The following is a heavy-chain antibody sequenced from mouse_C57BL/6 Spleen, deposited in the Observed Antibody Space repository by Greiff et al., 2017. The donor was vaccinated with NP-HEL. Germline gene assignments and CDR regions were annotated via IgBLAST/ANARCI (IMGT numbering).Heavy chain of an antibody. CDR2: IYPRAGST. CDR3: ARGRWDEDFDY. D-gene: IGHD4-1*01. V-gene: IGHV1-85*01. Sequence: QVQLQQSGPELVKPGASVKLSCKASGYTFTSYDINWVKQRPGQGLEWIGWIYPRAGSTKYNEKFKGKATLTVDTSSSTSYMELHSLTSEDSAVYFCARGRWDEDFDYWGQGTTLTVSS. J-gene: IGHJ2*01. CDR1: GYTFTSYD.